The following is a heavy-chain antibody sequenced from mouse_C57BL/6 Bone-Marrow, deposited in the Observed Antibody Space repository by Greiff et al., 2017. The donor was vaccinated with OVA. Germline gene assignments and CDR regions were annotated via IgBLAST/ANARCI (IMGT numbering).Heavy chain of an antibody. CDR2: IRLKSDNYAT. CDR3: LYGSSWGYFDV. CDR1: GFTFSNYW. J-gene: IGHJ1*03. Sequence: EVKLQESGGGLVQPGGSMKLSCVASGFTFSNYWMNWVRQSPEKGLEWVAQIRLKSDNYATHYAESVKGRFTISRDDSKSSVYLQMNNLRAEDTGIYYCLYGSSWGYFDVWGTGTTVTVSS. V-gene: IGHV6-3*01. D-gene: IGHD1-1*01.